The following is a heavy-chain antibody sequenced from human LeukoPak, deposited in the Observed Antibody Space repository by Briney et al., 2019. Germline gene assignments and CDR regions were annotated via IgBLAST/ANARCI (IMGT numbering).Heavy chain of an antibody. J-gene: IGHJ4*02. CDR1: GFTFSSYA. V-gene: IGHV3-23*01. Sequence: GGSLRLSCAASGFTFSSYAMSWVRQAPGKGLEWVSAISGSGGSTYYADSVKGRFTISRDNSKNTLYLQMNSLRAEDTAVYYRAKKYPNYDRSGYYHDWGQGTLVTVSS. CDR3: AKKYPNYDRSGYYHD. CDR2: ISGSGGST. D-gene: IGHD3-22*01.